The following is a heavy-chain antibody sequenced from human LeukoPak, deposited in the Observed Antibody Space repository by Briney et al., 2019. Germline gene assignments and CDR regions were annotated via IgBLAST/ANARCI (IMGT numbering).Heavy chain of an antibody. CDR2: ISGSGGST. CDR1: GFTFSSYA. CDR3: AKDQDIVVSPGGWFDP. J-gene: IGHJ5*02. D-gene: IGHD2-2*01. V-gene: IGHV3-23*01. Sequence: GGSLRLSCAASGFTFSSYAMSWVRQAPGKGLEWVSAISGSGGSTYYADSVKGRFTISRDNSKNPLYLQMNSLRAEDTAVYYCAKDQDIVVSPGGWFDPWGQGTLVTVSS.